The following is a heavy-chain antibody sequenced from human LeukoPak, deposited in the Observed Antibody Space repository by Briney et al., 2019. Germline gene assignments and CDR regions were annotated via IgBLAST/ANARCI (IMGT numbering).Heavy chain of an antibody. CDR3: AREFGSSSWYFDY. CDR2: ISGRGSTI. Sequence: GGSLRLSCAASGFTFSSYEMNWVRQAPGKGLEWASYISGRGSTIYYADSVKGRFTISRDNAKNSLYLQMNSLRAEDTAVYYCAREFGSSSWYFDYWGQGTLVTVSS. V-gene: IGHV3-48*03. CDR1: GFTFSSYE. J-gene: IGHJ4*02. D-gene: IGHD6-13*01.